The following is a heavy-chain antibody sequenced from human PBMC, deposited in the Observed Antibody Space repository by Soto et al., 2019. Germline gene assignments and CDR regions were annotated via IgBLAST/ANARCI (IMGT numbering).Heavy chain of an antibody. CDR1: GGTFSSYA. V-gene: IGHV1-69*01. D-gene: IGHD6-6*01. CDR2: IIPIFGTA. Sequence: QVQLVQSGAEVKKPGSSVKVSCKASGGTFSSYAITWVRQAPGQGLEWMGRIIPIFGTANYNQKFQGRVTIIADESTSTAYMELSSLRSEDTAVYYCARNEYSTTFYYYGMDVWGQGTTVNVSS. J-gene: IGHJ6*02. CDR3: ARNEYSTTFYYYGMDV.